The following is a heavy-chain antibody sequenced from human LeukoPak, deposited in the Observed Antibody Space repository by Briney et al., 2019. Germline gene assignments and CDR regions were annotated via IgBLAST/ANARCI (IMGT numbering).Heavy chain of an antibody. V-gene: IGHV3-23*01. J-gene: IGHJ4*02. CDR2: ISDSGGST. Sequence: PGGSLRLSCAASGFTFSSFAMTWVRQAPGKGLEWVSTISDSGGSTYYADSVKGRFTISRDNSKDTLYVQMNNLRAEDAAVYYCAKSHSVAQRGYFDYWGQGTLATVSS. D-gene: IGHD2-15*01. CDR3: AKSHSVAQRGYFDY. CDR1: GFTFSSFA.